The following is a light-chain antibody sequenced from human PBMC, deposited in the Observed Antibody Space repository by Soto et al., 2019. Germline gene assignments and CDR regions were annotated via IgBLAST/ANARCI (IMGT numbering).Light chain of an antibody. CDR3: GSYTGSITYV. CDR1: TSDVGGYNY. V-gene: IGLV2-14*01. CDR2: EVT. Sequence: QSVLAQPASVSGSLGQSITISCTGTTSDVGGYNYVSWYQQHPGKAPILMIYEVTNRPSGVSNRFSGSKSGNTASLTISGLQVEDEAEYHCGSYTGSITYVFGTGTKVTVL. J-gene: IGLJ1*01.